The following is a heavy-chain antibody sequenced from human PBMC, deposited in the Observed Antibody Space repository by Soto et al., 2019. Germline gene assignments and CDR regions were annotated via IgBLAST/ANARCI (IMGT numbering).Heavy chain of an antibody. CDR2: ISYDGSNK. CDR1: GFTFSSYG. CDR3: AKDKTPGGDFWSLYFDY. Sequence: PGGSLRLSCAASGFTFSSYGMHWVRQAPGKGLEWVAVISYDGSNKYYADSVKGRFTISRDNSKNTLYLQMNSLRAEDTAVYYCAKDKTPGGDFWSLYFDYWGQGTLVTVSS. V-gene: IGHV3-30*18. J-gene: IGHJ4*02. D-gene: IGHD3-3*01.